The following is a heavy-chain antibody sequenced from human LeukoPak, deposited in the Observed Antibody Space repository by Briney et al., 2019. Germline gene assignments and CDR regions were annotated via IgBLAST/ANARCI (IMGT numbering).Heavy chain of an antibody. J-gene: IGHJ3*02. V-gene: IGHV4-59*01. CDR1: GGSISSYY. CDR3: ASTKGAFDI. CDR2: IYYSGST. D-gene: IGHD2-8*01. Sequence: SETLSLTCTVSGGSISSYYWSWIRQPPGKGLEWIGHIYYSGSTNYNPSLKSRVTISVDTSKNQFSLMLSSLTAADTAVYYCASTKGAFDIWGQGTLVTVSS.